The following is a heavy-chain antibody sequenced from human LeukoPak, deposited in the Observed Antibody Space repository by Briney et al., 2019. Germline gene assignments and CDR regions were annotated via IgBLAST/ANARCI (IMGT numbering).Heavy chain of an antibody. Sequence: GGSLRLSCAASGFTFSSYGMHWVRQAPGKGLEWVAVISYDGSNEYYADSVKGRFTISRDNSKNTLYLQMNSLRAEDTAVYYCAKDSGGYTYVFDYWGREPWSPSPQ. CDR1: GFTFSSYG. CDR2: ISYDGSNE. D-gene: IGHD5-18*01. J-gene: IGHJ4*02. CDR3: AKDSGGYTYVFDY. V-gene: IGHV3-30*18.